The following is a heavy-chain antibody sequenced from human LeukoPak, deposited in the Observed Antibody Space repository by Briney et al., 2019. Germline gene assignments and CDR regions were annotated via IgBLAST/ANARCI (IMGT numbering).Heavy chain of an antibody. CDR2: ISAYNGHT. CDR3: ARRGLGTTQRYFEY. Sequence: ASVKVSCKASGYTFTDYDITWVRQAPGQGLEWMGRISAYNGHTNYAQKLQGRITVTTDTSTSTSYMELRSLRSDDTAVYYCARRGLGTTQRYFEYWGQGTLVIVSS. V-gene: IGHV1-18*01. D-gene: IGHD1-7*01. J-gene: IGHJ4*02. CDR1: GYTFTDYD.